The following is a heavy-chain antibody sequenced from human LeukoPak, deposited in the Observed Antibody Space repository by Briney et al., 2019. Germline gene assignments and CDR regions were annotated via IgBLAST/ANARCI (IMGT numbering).Heavy chain of an antibody. CDR3: ARSSGAYRSFDY. CDR1: GGSISSYY. Sequence: PSETLSLTCTVSGGSISSYYWSWIRQPPGKGLEWIGYIYYSGTTDCNPSLKSRVTISVDTSNNQFSLKVSSVTAADTAVYYCARSSGAYRSFDYWGQGTLVPVSS. J-gene: IGHJ4*02. D-gene: IGHD1-26*01. CDR2: IYYSGTT. V-gene: IGHV4-59*01.